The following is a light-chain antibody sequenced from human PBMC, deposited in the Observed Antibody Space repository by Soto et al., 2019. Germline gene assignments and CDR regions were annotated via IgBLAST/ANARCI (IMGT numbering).Light chain of an antibody. CDR3: QKYNSAPLT. CDR1: QGIGVY. J-gene: IGKJ4*01. Sequence: DIQMTQSPSSLPASLGDRVTVTCLASQGIGVYLAWFQQKPGNAPKLLIYAASTLQSGAPSRFSGSGSGTDFTLTVSSLQPEDVANYYSQKYNSAPLTCGRGTGVEIK. CDR2: AAS. V-gene: IGKV1-27*01.